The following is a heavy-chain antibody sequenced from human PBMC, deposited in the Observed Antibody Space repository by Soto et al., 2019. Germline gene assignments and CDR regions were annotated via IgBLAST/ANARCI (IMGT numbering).Heavy chain of an antibody. CDR2: IYYSGST. V-gene: IGHV4-39*01. Sequence: SETLSLTCTVSGGSISSSSYYWGWIRQPPGKGLEWIGSIYYSGSTYYNLSLKSRVTISVDTSKNQFSLKLSSVTAADTAVYYCASNYCSGGSCYTPLYNWFDPWGQGTLVTVSS. J-gene: IGHJ5*02. CDR1: GGSISSSSYY. CDR3: ASNYCSGGSCYTPLYNWFDP. D-gene: IGHD2-15*01.